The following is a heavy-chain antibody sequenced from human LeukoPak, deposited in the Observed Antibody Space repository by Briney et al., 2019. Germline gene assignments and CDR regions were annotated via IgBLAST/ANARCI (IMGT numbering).Heavy chain of an antibody. CDR2: INHSGST. Sequence: PSETLSLTCAVYGGSFSGYCWSWIRQPPGKGLEWIGEINHSGSTNYNPSLKSRVTISVDTSKNQFSLKLSSVTAADTAVYYCAGSGYSGYDLNYWGQGTLVTVSS. D-gene: IGHD5-12*01. CDR3: AGSGYSGYDLNY. J-gene: IGHJ4*02. CDR1: GGSFSGYC. V-gene: IGHV4-34*01.